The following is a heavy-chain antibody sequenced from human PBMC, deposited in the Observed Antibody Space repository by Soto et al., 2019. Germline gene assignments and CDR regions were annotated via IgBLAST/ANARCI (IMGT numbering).Heavy chain of an antibody. J-gene: IGHJ4*02. Sequence: SETLSLTCTVPGGSVTDYYWSWIRQPAGKGLEWIGRIYSSGSTNYNPSLRSRVSMSVDTSKNQFSLIVTSVTAADSAVYYCAREGGIVAKIPFDYLGQGTLVTVSS. D-gene: IGHD5-12*01. CDR2: IYSSGST. CDR1: GGSVTDYY. CDR3: AREGGIVAKIPFDY. V-gene: IGHV4-4*07.